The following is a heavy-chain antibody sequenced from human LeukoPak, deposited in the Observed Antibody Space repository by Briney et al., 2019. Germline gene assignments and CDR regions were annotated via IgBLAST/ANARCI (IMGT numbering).Heavy chain of an antibody. CDR2: FSYSGNT. CDR3: ARAYYDILTGYHDAFDI. J-gene: IGHJ3*02. CDR1: AGSISSTSYY. V-gene: IGHV4-39*01. Sequence: SETLSLTCTVSAGSISSTSYYWGWIRQPPGKGLEWIGSFSYSGNTYYNPSLKSRVTISVDTSKNQFSLKLSSVTAANTAVYYCARAYYDILTGYHDAFDIWGQGTMVTVSS. D-gene: IGHD3-9*01.